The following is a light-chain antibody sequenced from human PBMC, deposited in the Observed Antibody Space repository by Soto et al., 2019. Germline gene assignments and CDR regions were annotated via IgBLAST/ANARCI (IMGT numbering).Light chain of an antibody. CDR3: QQYGRSPST. Sequence: EIVLTQSPGTLSLSPGERATHSCRASQSVSSSYLAWYQQKPGQAPRLLIYGASSRATGIPDRFSGSGSGTDFTLTISRLEPEDLAVYYCQQYGRSPSTFGGGTKVEIK. V-gene: IGKV3-20*01. J-gene: IGKJ4*01. CDR2: GAS. CDR1: QSVSSSY.